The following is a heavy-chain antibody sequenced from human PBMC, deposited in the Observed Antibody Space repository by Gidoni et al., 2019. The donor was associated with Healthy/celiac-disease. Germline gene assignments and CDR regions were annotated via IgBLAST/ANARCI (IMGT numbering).Heavy chain of an antibody. CDR1: GVTFSNYG. CDR2: IWYDGSNK. V-gene: IGHV3-33*01. Sequence: QVQPVESWGGEVQPGRSLRPSCAASGVTFSNYGLHWVRQAPGKGLEWWAVIWYDGSNKYYADSVKGRFTISRDNSTHTRYLQMNSLRAEDTAVYYCARVGDYGDYVWASPDDAFDIWGQGTMVTVSS. D-gene: IGHD4-17*01. CDR3: ARVGDYGDYVWASPDDAFDI. J-gene: IGHJ3*02.